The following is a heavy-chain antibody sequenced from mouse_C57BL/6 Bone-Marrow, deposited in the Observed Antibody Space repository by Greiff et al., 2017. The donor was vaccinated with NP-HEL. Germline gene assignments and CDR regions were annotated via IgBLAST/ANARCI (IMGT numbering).Heavy chain of an antibody. CDR2: IRSKSNNYAT. V-gene: IGHV10-1*01. J-gene: IGHJ2*01. CDR3: VRQGMVTPYYFDY. CDR1: GFSFNTYA. D-gene: IGHD2-2*01. Sequence: EADGGLVQPKGSLKLSCAASGFSFNTYAMNWVRQAPGKGLEWVARIRSKSNNYATYYADSVKDRFTISRDDSESMLYLQMNNLKTEDTAMYYCVRQGMVTPYYFDYWGQGTTLTVSS.